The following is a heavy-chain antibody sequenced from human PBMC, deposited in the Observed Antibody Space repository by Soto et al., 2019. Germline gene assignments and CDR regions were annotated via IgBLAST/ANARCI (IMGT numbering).Heavy chain of an antibody. J-gene: IGHJ4*02. CDR2: INHSGST. V-gene: IGHV4-34*01. CDR3: ARVGNCSSTSCYVDY. Sequence: PSETLSLTCAVYGGSFSGYYWSWIRQPPGKGLEWIGEINHSGSTNYNPSLKSRVTISVDTSKNQFSLKLSSVTAADTAVYYCARVGNCSSTSCYVDYWGQGTLVTVSS. D-gene: IGHD2-2*01. CDR1: GGSFSGYY.